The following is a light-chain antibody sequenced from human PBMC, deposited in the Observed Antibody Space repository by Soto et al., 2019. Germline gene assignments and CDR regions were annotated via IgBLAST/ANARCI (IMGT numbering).Light chain of an antibody. Sequence: QSVLAQPPSVSGAPGQRVTISCTGSSSNIGAGYEVHWYQHLPGKAPKLLIYGNTNRPSGVPDRFSGSKSCTPASLAITGLQAEDEADYYCQSYDTSLSASYVFGGGTKVTVL. CDR1: SSNIGAGYE. CDR2: GNT. J-gene: IGLJ1*01. V-gene: IGLV1-40*01. CDR3: QSYDTSLSASYV.